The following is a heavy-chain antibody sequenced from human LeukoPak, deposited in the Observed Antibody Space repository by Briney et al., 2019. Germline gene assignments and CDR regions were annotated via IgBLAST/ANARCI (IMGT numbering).Heavy chain of an antibody. J-gene: IGHJ2*01. CDR3: ARGPSSGWPWYFDL. D-gene: IGHD6-19*01. CDR2: IYYSGST. V-gene: IGHV4-59*01. CDR1: GGSISSYY. Sequence: KPSETLSLTCTVSGGSISSYYWSWIRQPPGKGLEWIGYIYYSGSTNYNPSLKSRVTISVDTSKNQFSLKLSSVTAADTAVYYCARGPSSGWPWYFDLWGRGTLVTVSS.